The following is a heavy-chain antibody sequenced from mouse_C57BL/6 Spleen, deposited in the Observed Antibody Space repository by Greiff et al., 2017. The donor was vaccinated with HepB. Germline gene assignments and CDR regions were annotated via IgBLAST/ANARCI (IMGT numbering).Heavy chain of an antibody. CDR1: GFTFSSYG. CDR3: ASLYYYGSSYRYFDV. V-gene: IGHV5-6*01. CDR2: ISSGGSYT. J-gene: IGHJ1*03. Sequence: DVQLVESGGDLVKPGGSLKLSCAASGFTFSSYGMSWVRQTPDKRLEWVATISSGGSYTYYPDSVKGRFTISRDNAKNTLYLQMSMLKSEDTAMYYCASLYYYGSSYRYFDVWGTGTTVTVSS. D-gene: IGHD1-1*01.